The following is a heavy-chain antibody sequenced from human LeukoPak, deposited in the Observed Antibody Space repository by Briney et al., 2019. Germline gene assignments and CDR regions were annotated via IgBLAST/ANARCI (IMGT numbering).Heavy chain of an antibody. CDR2: ISGSGGST. V-gene: IGHV3-23*01. J-gene: IGHJ4*02. CDR3: AKDRVGAPPRYYFDY. Sequence: GGSLRLSCAASGFTFSSYAMSWVRQAPGKGLEWVSAISGSGGSTYYADSVKGRFTISRDNSKNTLYLQMNSLRAEDTAVYYGAKDRVGAPPRYYFDYGGQGTLVTVSS. D-gene: IGHD1-26*01. CDR1: GFTFSSYA.